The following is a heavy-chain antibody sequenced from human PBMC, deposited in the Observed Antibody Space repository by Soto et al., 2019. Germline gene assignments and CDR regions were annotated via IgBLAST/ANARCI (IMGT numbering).Heavy chain of an antibody. D-gene: IGHD2-2*02. CDR3: ASVTRTCISTSCYRYYYGMDV. CDR1: GGSVSSGSYY. CDR2: IYYSGST. Sequence: QVQLQESGPGLVKPSETLSLTCTVSGGSVSSGSYYWSWIRQPPGKGLEWIGYIYYSGSTNYNPSLKSRVPISVETSKNQSSLKLSSVTAADTAVYYCASVTRTCISTSCYRYYYGMDVWGQGTTVTVSS. J-gene: IGHJ6*02. V-gene: IGHV4-61*01.